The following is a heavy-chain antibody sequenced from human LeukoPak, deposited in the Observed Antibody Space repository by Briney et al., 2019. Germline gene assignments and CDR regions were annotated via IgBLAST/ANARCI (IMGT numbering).Heavy chain of an antibody. V-gene: IGHV3-23*01. CDR2: ISGSGGST. D-gene: IGHD3-22*01. CDR3: AKSSYYDSSGYPELRDY. CDR1: GFTFSSYA. J-gene: IGHJ4*02. Sequence: GGSLRRSCAASGFTFSSYAMSWVRQAPGKGLEWVSAISGSGGSTYYADSVKGRFTISRDNSKNTLYLQMNSLRAEDTAVYYCAKSSYYDSSGYPELRDYWGQGTLVTVSS.